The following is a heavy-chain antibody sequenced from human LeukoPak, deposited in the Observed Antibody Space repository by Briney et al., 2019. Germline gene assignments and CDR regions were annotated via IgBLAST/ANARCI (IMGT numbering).Heavy chain of an antibody. Sequence: ASVKVSCKASGYTFTDYYMHWVRQAPGQGLEWMGWINPNSGGTNYAQKFQDRVTMTRDTSISTAYMELSRLRSDDTAVYYCARVVAGTEFFDYWGQGTLVTVSS. CDR1: GYTFTDYY. D-gene: IGHD6-19*01. CDR3: ARVVAGTEFFDY. CDR2: INPNSGGT. J-gene: IGHJ4*02. V-gene: IGHV1-2*02.